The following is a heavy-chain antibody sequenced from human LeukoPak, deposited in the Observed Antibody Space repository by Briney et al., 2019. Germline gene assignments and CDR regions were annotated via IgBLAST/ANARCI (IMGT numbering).Heavy chain of an antibody. V-gene: IGHV3-23*01. Sequence: GGTLRLSCAASGFTFSSYGMSWVRQAPGKGLEWVSAISASGGSTYYADSVKGRFTISRDNSKNTLYLQMNSLRAEDTAVYYCAKVGYDILTGYPLGYFDYWGQGTLVTVSS. J-gene: IGHJ4*02. CDR1: GFTFSSYG. CDR3: AKVGYDILTGYPLGYFDY. CDR2: ISASGGST. D-gene: IGHD3-9*01.